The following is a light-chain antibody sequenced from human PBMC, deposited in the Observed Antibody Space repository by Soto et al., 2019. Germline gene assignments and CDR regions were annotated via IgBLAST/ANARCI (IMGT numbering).Light chain of an antibody. CDR3: SSEAGSYTLV. CDR1: SSDVGGYNY. V-gene: IGLV2-11*01. J-gene: IGLJ2*01. Sequence: QSALTQPRSVSGSPGQSVTISCTGTSSDVGGYNYVSWYQQYPGKAPKLMIYDVTKRPSGVSDRFSGSKSGNTASLTISGLQAEDEGDYYCSSEAGSYTLVFGGGTKLTVL. CDR2: DVT.